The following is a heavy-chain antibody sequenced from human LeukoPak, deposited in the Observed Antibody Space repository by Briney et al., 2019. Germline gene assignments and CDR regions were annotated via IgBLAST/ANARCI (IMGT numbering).Heavy chain of an antibody. V-gene: IGHV4-4*09. CDR2: IYTSGST. CDR3: ARFWNGFDAFGI. D-gene: IGHD1-1*01. J-gene: IGHJ3*02. CDR1: GGSISSYY. Sequence: SETLSLTCTVSGGSISSYYWSWIRQPPGKGLEWIGYIYTSGSTNYNPSLKSRVTISVDTSKNQFSLKLSSVTAADTAVYYCARFWNGFDAFGIWGQGTMVTVSS.